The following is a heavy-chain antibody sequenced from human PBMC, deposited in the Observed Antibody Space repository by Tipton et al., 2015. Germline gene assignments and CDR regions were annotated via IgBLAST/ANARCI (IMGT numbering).Heavy chain of an antibody. CDR2: IYYSGST. J-gene: IGHJ6*02. CDR3: ARDLEHGMDV. Sequence: TLSLTCTVSGGSFSDYYWSWIRQSPGEGLERIGYIYYSGSTNYNPSLRSRVAMSMDTSKNQFSLTLNSVAAADTAVYYCARDLEHGMDVWGHGTTVTVSS. V-gene: IGHV4-59*01. D-gene: IGHD5-24*01. CDR1: GGSFSDYY.